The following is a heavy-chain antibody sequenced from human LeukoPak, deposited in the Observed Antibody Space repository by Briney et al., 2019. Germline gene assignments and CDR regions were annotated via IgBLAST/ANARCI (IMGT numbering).Heavy chain of an antibody. CDR3: ARGTLPYSSSPSNY. D-gene: IGHD6-13*01. CDR2: ISAYNGNT. Sequence: ASVKVSCKASGYTFTSYGISWVRQAPGQGLEWMGWISAYNGNTNYAQKLQGRVTMTTDTSTSTAYMELRSLRSDDTAVYYCARGTLPYSSSPSNYWGQGTLVTVSS. CDR1: GYTFTSYG. J-gene: IGHJ4*02. V-gene: IGHV1-18*01.